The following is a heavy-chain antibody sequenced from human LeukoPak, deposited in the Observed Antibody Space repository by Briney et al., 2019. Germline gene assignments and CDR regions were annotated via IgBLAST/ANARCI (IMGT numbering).Heavy chain of an antibody. CDR1: GFTFSSYG. CDR2: ISYDGSNK. CDR3: AKAPGYSYGWGVFDY. V-gene: IGHV3-30*18. D-gene: IGHD5-18*01. J-gene: IGHJ4*02. Sequence: GGSLRLSWAASGFTFSSYGMHWVRQAPGKGLEWVAVISYDGSNKDYADSVKGRFTISRDNSKNTLYLQMNSLRAEDTAVYYCAKAPGYSYGWGVFDYWGQGTLVTVSS.